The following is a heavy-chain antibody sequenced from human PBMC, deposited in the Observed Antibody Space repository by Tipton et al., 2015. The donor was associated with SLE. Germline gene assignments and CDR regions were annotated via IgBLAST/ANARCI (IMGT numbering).Heavy chain of an antibody. Sequence: TLSLTCAISGYSISSGYYWGWIRQTPGKGLEWIGYVNTRGSTIYNPSLKSRVTISVDTSEKQVSLRLNSVTAADTAVYYCARGKTRVEYWGQGTLVTVSS. V-gene: IGHV4-38-2*01. CDR3: ARGKTRVEY. J-gene: IGHJ4*02. CDR1: GYSISSGYY. CDR2: VNTRGST. D-gene: IGHD1-14*01.